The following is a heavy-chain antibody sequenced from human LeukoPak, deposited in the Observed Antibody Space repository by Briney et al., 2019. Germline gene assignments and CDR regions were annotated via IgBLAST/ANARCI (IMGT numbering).Heavy chain of an antibody. V-gene: IGHV4-59*04. CDR2: ISYRGNN. CDR1: DGAIAGYS. D-gene: IGHD3-22*01. CDR3: ARSILRYYYNASGYYPYYFDY. Sequence: SETLSLTCTVSDGAIAGYSWSWIRQAPGKGLEWIGSISYRGNNYHNPSVKSRVIMSVDTSKNQFSLALRSVTAADTAVYYCARSILRYYYNASGYYPYYFDYWGQGMLVTVSS. J-gene: IGHJ4*02.